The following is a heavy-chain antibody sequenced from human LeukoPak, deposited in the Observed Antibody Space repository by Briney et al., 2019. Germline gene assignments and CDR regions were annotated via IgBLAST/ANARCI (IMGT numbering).Heavy chain of an antibody. CDR1: GFTFDDYA. Sequence: PGGSLRLSCAASGFTFDDYAMHWVRQAPGKVLEWVSLISWDGGSTYYADSVKGRFTISRDNSKNSLYLQMNSLRAEDTALYYCAKDLSGGGYSSGWSRPHAFDIWGQGTMVTVSS. CDR3: AKDLSGGGYSSGWSRPHAFDI. CDR2: ISWDGGST. J-gene: IGHJ3*02. V-gene: IGHV3-43D*03. D-gene: IGHD6-19*01.